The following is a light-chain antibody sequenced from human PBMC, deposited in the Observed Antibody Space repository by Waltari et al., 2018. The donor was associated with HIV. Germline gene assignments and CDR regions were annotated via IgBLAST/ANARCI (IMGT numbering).Light chain of an antibody. Sequence: QSVLTQPPSVSGAPGQRVTISCPGSSSNIRAGYDIHWYQQLPGTAPKLLIYASYNRPSGVPDRFSGSKSGTSASLAITGLQAEDEADYYCQTYDSSLSGPVFGGGTKLTVL. V-gene: IGLV1-40*01. J-gene: IGLJ2*01. CDR1: SSNIRAGYD. CDR3: QTYDSSLSGPV. CDR2: ASY.